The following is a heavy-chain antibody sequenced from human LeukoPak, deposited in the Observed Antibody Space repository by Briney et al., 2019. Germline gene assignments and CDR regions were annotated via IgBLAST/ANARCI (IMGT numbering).Heavy chain of an antibody. CDR2: ISWNSGSI. D-gene: IGHD5-12*01. Sequence: GGSLRLSCAAAGFTFHQYAIHWVRQVPGKGLEWVSGISWNSGSIGYADSVRGRFTISRDNAKNSVYLQMNSLRAEDTALYYCAKDKAPLYSGYDWDLDFWGQGTLVIVSS. CDR3: AKDKAPLYSGYDWDLDF. J-gene: IGHJ4*02. V-gene: IGHV3-9*01. CDR1: GFTFHQYA.